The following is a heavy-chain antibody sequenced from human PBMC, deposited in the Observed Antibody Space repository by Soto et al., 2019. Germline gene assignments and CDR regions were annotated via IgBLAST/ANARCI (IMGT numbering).Heavy chain of an antibody. CDR1: GFTFSDYY. Sequence: QVQLVESGGGLVKPGGSLRLSCAASGFTFSDYYMSWIRQAPGKGLEWVSYISSSGSTIYYADSVKGRFTISRDNAKNSRYLQMNSLRAEDTAVYYCARDSAAYSGYDLRNWFDPWGQGTLVTVSS. CDR2: ISSSGSTI. J-gene: IGHJ5*02. CDR3: ARDSAAYSGYDLRNWFDP. V-gene: IGHV3-11*01. D-gene: IGHD5-12*01.